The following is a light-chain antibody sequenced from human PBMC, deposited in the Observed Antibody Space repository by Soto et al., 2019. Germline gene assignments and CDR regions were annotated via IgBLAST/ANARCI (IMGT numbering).Light chain of an antibody. CDR2: GAS. Sequence: IHMTQSPSSLSASVGDRVTPTCRASETISHYLNWYQQKPGKAPKLLIYGASKLQSGVPSRFSASGSGTDFTLTIASLQAEDFATYYCPQSSSTPLTFGGGTKVDIK. CDR1: ETISHY. J-gene: IGKJ4*01. V-gene: IGKV1-39*01. CDR3: PQSSSTPLT.